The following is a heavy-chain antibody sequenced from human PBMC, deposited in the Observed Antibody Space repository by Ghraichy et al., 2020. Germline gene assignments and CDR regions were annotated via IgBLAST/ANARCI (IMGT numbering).Heavy chain of an antibody. Sequence: GESLNISCAASGFTFSNAWMSWVRQAPGKGLEWVARIKSKTDGGTTDYAAPVKGRFTISRDDSKNTLYLQMNSLKTEDTALYYCTTGVYWGQGTLVTVSS. CDR2: IKSKTDGGTT. CDR3: TTGVY. V-gene: IGHV3-15*01. J-gene: IGHJ4*02. CDR1: GFTFSNAW.